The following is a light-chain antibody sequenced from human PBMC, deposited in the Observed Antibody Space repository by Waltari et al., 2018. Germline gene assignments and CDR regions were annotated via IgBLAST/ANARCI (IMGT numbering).Light chain of an antibody. J-gene: IGKJ4*01. Sequence: DIVMTQPPDSLAVSLGERPTISCKSSQSLFHTSYKKNYLSWYQQKPGQPPKILIYWASSRESGVPDRFSGSGSGTDFTLTISSLQAEDVAVYYCLQYRNFPLTFGGGTKVEIK. CDR2: WAS. V-gene: IGKV4-1*01. CDR3: LQYRNFPLT. CDR1: QSLFHTSYKKNY.